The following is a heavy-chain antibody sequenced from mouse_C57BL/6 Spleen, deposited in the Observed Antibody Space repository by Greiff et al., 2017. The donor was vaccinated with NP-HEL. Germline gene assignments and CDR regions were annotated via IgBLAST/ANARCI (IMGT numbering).Heavy chain of an antibody. CDR1: GFNIKDDY. D-gene: IGHD1-1*01. Sequence: EVQLQQSGAELVRPGASVKLSCTASGFNIKDDYMHWVKQRPEQGLEWIGWIDPENGDTEYASKFQGKATITADTSSNTAYLQLSSLTSEDTAVYYCTTGGLLRSPYWGQGTTLTVSS. CDR3: TTGGLLRSPY. V-gene: IGHV14-4*01. J-gene: IGHJ2*01. CDR2: IDPENGDT.